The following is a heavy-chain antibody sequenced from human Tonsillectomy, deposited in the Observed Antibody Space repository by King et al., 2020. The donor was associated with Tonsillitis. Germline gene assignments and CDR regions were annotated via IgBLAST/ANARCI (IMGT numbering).Heavy chain of an antibody. Sequence: VQLVESGGGVVQPGRSLRLSCAASGFTFSSYAMHWVRQAPGKGLEWVAVISYDGSNKYYAESVKGRFTISRDNSKNTLYLQTNSLRSEDTAVYYCARVTVVTPDYWGQGTLVTVSS. V-gene: IGHV3-30-3*01. CDR2: ISYDGSNK. D-gene: IGHD4-23*01. CDR1: GFTFSSYA. CDR3: ARVTVVTPDY. J-gene: IGHJ4*02.